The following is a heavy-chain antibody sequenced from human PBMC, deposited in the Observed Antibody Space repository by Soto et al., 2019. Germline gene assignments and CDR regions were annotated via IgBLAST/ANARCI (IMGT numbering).Heavy chain of an antibody. V-gene: IGHV2-5*01. Sequence: ESGPTLVNPTQTLTLTCTFSGFSLSTSGVGVGWIRQPPGKALEWLALIYWNDDKRYSPSLKSRLTITKDTSKNQVVLTMTNMDPVDTATYYRAHRLPLDGPVEFNWFDPWGQGTLVTVSS. CDR2: IYWNDDK. CDR3: AHRLPLDGPVEFNWFDP. J-gene: IGHJ5*02. CDR1: GFSLSTSGVG.